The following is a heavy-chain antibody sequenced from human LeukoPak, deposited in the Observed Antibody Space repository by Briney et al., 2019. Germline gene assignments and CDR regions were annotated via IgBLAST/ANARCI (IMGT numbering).Heavy chain of an antibody. CDR1: GFTFSSYW. CDR2: IKQDGSEK. D-gene: IGHD2-15*01. V-gene: IGHV3-7*01. CDR3: ARDLRSGGSCYADY. Sequence: GGSLRLSCAASGFTFSSYWMSWVRQAPGKGLEWVANIKQDGSEKYYVDSVKGRFTISRDNAKNSLYLQMNSLRAEDTAVYYCARDLRSGGSCYADYWGQGTLVTVSS. J-gene: IGHJ4*02.